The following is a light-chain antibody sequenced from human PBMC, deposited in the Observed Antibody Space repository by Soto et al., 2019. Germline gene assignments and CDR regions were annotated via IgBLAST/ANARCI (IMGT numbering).Light chain of an antibody. CDR2: RAS. CDR3: QQYISVSLLT. CDR1: QSISNW. J-gene: IGKJ4*01. V-gene: IGKV1-5*03. Sequence: DIQMTQSPSTLSASVGDRVTITCRASQSISNWLAWYQQKPGKAPKLLIYRASTLESGVPSRFSGSGSGTEFTLTISSLQPYDFSTYYCQQYISVSLLTFGGGTKVEIK.